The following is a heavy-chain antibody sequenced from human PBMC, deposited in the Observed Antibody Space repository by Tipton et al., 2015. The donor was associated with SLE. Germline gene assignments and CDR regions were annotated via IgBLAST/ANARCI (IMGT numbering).Heavy chain of an antibody. CDR2: ISYDGSNK. J-gene: IGHJ6*03. CDR3: ARGVGYYYYMDV. Sequence: RSLRLSCAASGFTFSSYWMSWVRQAPGKGLEWVAVISYDGSNKYYADSVKGRFTISRDNSKNTLYLQMNSLRAEDTAVYYCARGVGYYYYMDVWGKGTTVTVSS. CDR1: GFTFSSYW. D-gene: IGHD1-26*01. V-gene: IGHV3-30-3*01.